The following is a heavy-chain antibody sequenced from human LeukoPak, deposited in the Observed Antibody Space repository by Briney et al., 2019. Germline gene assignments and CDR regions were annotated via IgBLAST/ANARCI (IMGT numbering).Heavy chain of an antibody. V-gene: IGHV3-23*01. CDR2: ISGSGGST. CDR1: GSTFSSYA. CDR3: AKAPYRDTIQLWYLFDY. D-gene: IGHD5-18*01. Sequence: GGSLRLSCAASGSTFSSYAMSWVRQAPGKGLEWVSAISGSGGSTYYADSVKGRFTISRDNSKNTLYLQMNSLRAEDTAVYYCAKAPYRDTIQLWYLFDYWGQGTLVTVSS. J-gene: IGHJ4*02.